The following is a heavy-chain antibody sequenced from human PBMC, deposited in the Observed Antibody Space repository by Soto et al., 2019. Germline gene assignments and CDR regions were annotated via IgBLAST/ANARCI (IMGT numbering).Heavy chain of an antibody. CDR2: FDPEDGET. Sequence: ASVKVSCKVSGYTLTELSMHWVRQAPGKGLEWMGGFDPEDGETIYAQKFQGRVTMTEDTSTDTAYMELSSLRSEDTAVYYCATRSRYSSGWYSDYWGQGTLVTVSS. CDR1: GYTLTELS. V-gene: IGHV1-24*01. D-gene: IGHD6-19*01. J-gene: IGHJ4*02. CDR3: ATRSRYSSGWYSDY.